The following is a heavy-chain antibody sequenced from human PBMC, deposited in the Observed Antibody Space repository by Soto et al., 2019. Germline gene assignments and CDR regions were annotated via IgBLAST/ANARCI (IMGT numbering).Heavy chain of an antibody. V-gene: IGHV3-21*01. CDR3: ARDRGYAAHDYYSNAMDV. Sequence: EVQLVESGGGLVKPGGSLRLSCVASGFTFRTYTMNWVRQAPGKGLEWVSGIRGFSPYTFYAESVKGRFTISRDNAKNSLYLQMNSLGVEDTAVYYCARDRGYAAHDYYSNAMDVWGQGTTVTVSS. CDR2: IRGFSPYT. CDR1: GFTFRTYT. J-gene: IGHJ6*02. D-gene: IGHD2-15*01.